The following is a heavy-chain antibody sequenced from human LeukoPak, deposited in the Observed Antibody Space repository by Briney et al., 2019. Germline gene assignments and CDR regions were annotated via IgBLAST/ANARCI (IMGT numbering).Heavy chain of an antibody. CDR1: GFTFSSYS. Sequence: GGSLRLSCAASGFTFSSYSMNWVRQAPGKGLEWVSSISSSSSYIYYADSVKGRFTTSRDNAKNSLYLQMNSLRAEDTAVYYCARDPDSSSWFDAFDIWGQGTMVTVSS. D-gene: IGHD6-13*01. J-gene: IGHJ3*02. CDR2: ISSSSSYI. V-gene: IGHV3-21*01. CDR3: ARDPDSSSWFDAFDI.